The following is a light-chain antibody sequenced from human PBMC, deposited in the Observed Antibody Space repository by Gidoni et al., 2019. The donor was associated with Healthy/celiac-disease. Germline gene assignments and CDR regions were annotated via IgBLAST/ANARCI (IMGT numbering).Light chain of an antibody. CDR3: QQSYSTLT. V-gene: IGKV1-39*01. Sequence: DIQMPQSPSSLSASVGDRVTITCRASQSISSYLNWYQQKPGKAPKPLIYAASSLQSGVPSRFSGSGSGTDFTLTISSLQPEDVATYYWQQSYSTLTCGGGTKVEIK. CDR2: AAS. J-gene: IGKJ4*01. CDR1: QSISSY.